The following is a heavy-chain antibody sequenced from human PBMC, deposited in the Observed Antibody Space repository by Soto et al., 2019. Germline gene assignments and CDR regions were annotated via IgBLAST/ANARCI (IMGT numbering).Heavy chain of an antibody. Sequence: GESLKISCKGSGYSFTSYWIGWVRQMPGKGLEWMGIIYPGDSDTRYSPSFQGQVTISADKSISTAYLQWSSLKASDTAMYYCARQSTGYSSSWDIDYNWFDPWGQGTLVTVSS. J-gene: IGHJ5*02. CDR3: ARQSTGYSSSWDIDYNWFDP. CDR2: IYPGDSDT. CDR1: GYSFTSYW. D-gene: IGHD6-13*01. V-gene: IGHV5-51*01.